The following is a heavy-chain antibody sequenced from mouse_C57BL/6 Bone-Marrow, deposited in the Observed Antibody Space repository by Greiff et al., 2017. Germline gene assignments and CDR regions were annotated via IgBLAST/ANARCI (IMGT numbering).Heavy chain of an antibody. J-gene: IGHJ2*01. CDR3: ARAYYDGGPDY. CDR2: IDPKSGGN. Sequence: QVQLQQPGAELVKPGASVKLSCKASGYTFTSYWMHWVKQRPGRGLEWIGRIDPKSGGNKYNEKFKSKATMTVDKPSSTAYMQLSSLTSEDSAVYYCARAYYDGGPDYWGQGTTLTVSS. V-gene: IGHV1-72*01. CDR1: GYTFTSYW. D-gene: IGHD2-3*01.